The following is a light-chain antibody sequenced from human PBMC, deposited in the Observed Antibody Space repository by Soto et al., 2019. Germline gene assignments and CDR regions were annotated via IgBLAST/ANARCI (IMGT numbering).Light chain of an antibody. CDR1: SGHSSYA. CDR3: QTWGSGIVV. V-gene: IGLV4-69*01. J-gene: IGLJ2*01. Sequence: QSVLTQSPSASASLGASVKLTCTRSSGHSSYAITWHQQQPEKGPRYLIKLNSDGSHSTGGGIPDRFSGSSSGAERYLAICRLLYEDEDDYCCQTWGSGIVVFGGGTKLTVL. CDR2: LNSDGSH.